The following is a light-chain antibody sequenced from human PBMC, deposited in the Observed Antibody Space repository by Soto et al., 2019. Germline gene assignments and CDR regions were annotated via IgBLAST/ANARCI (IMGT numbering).Light chain of an antibody. V-gene: IGKV3-11*01. Sequence: LTQSPASLSLSPGERATLSCRASQTVGISLAWYQHKPGQPPRLLIYDASKRATGIPARFGGSGSGTDFTLTISSLEPEDFAFYSCQQRTNWLFTFGPGTKVDIK. CDR2: DAS. CDR3: QQRTNWLFT. J-gene: IGKJ3*01. CDR1: QTVGIS.